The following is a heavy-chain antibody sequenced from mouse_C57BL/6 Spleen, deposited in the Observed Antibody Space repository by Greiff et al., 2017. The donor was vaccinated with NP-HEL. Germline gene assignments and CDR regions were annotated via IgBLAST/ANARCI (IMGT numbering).Heavy chain of an antibody. V-gene: IGHV1-5*01. CDR3: TRSYYYGSSYPAWFAY. CDR1: GYTFTSYW. J-gene: IGHJ3*01. D-gene: IGHD1-1*01. Sequence: DVHLVESGTVLARPGASVKMSCKTSGYTFTSYWMHWVKQRPGQGLEWIGAIYPGNSDTSYNQKFKGKAKLTAVTSASTAYMELSSLTNEDSAVYYCTRSYYYGSSYPAWFAYWGQGTLVTVSA. CDR2: IYPGNSDT.